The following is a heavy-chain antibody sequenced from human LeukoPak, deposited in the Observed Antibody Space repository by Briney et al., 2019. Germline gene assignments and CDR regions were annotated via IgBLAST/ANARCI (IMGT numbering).Heavy chain of an antibody. D-gene: IGHD2-21*01. V-gene: IGHV3-9*01. CDR3: ARLWFRNHDAFDI. J-gene: IGHJ3*02. Sequence: GGSLRLSCAASGFTFENYSMHWVRQVPGKGLEWVSSITWNSGKTGYADSVRGRFTISRDNAKNSLYLQMNSLRAEDTALYYCARLWFRNHDAFDIWGQGTMVTVSS. CDR1: GFTFENYS. CDR2: ITWNSGKT.